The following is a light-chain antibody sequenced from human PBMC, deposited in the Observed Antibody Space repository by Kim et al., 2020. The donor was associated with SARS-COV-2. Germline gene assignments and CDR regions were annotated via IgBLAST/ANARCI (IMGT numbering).Light chain of an antibody. CDR3: NSRDSSGNHPVV. CDR2: GKN. V-gene: IGLV3-19*01. Sequence: SSELTQDPAVSMALGQTVRITCQGDSLRSYYASWYQQKPGQAPVLVIYGKNNRPSGIPDRFSGSSSGNTASLTITGAQAEDEADYYCNSRDSSGNHPVVFGGGTQLTVL. J-gene: IGLJ2*01. CDR1: SLRSYY.